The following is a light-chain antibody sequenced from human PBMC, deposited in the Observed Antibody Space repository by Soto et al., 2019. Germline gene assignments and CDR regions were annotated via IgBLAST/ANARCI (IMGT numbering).Light chain of an antibody. CDR1: SIGSKS. J-gene: IGLJ2*01. CDR2: DNG. Sequence: SSELSQPPSVSVAPGQTATITCGGMSIGSKSVHWYQQKPGQAPVLVVYDNGDRPSGIPERFSGSNSENTATLTISRVEAGDEADYYCQVWDSSSDHVVIGGGTKLTVL. CDR3: QVWDSSSDHVV. V-gene: IGLV3-21*02.